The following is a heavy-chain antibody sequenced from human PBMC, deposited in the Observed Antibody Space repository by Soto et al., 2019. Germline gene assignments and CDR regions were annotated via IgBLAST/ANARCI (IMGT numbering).Heavy chain of an antibody. CDR1: GGSISNENW. J-gene: IGHJ3*02. CDR3: ARVWGGAFDI. D-gene: IGHD3-10*01. V-gene: IGHV4-4*02. CDR2: IYHGGST. Sequence: SETLSLTCTVSGGSISNENWWTFVRQPPGKGLEWIGYIYHGGSTNYNPSLKSRVTISLDTSKNQFSLKLSSVTAADTAVYYCARVWGGAFDIWGQGTMVTVSS.